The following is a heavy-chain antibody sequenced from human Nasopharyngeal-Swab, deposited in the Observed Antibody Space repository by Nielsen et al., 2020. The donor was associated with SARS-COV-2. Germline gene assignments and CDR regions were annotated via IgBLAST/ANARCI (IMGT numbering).Heavy chain of an antibody. CDR3: ARYSRGRPDT. J-gene: IGHJ3*02. CDR1: GYTFTDNA. CDR2: INTNTGNP. Sequence: ASVKVSCKASGYTFTDNAINWVRQAPGQGLEWMGWINTNTGNPTYAQGFTGRFVFSLETSVSTAHLQIFSLEAADTAVYYCARYSRGRPDTWGQGTMVSVSS. V-gene: IGHV7-4-1*01. D-gene: IGHD2-15*01.